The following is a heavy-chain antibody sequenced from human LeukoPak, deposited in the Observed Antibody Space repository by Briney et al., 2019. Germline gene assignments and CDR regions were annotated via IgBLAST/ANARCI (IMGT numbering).Heavy chain of an antibody. V-gene: IGHV1-2*02. J-gene: IGHJ4*02. CDR3: ARIGYNHYFDY. CDR2: INPNSGGT. CDR1: GYTFTDYY. Sequence: ASVKVSCKASGYTFTDYYLHWVRQAPGQGLEWMGWINPNSGGTNYAQTFQGRVTMTRDTSITTAYLELSRLRSDHTAVYYCARIGYNHYFDYWGQGTLVTVSS. D-gene: IGHD5-24*01.